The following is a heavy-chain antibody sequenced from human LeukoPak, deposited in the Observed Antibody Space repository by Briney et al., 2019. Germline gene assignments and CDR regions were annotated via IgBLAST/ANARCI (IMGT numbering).Heavy chain of an antibody. Sequence: SVKVSCKASGGTFSSYAISWVRQAPGQGLEWMGGIIPIFGTANYAQKFQGRVTITTDESTSTAYMELSSLRSDDTAVYYCARDEVDDYGDYLFDYWGQGTLVTVSS. D-gene: IGHD4-17*01. J-gene: IGHJ4*02. CDR3: ARDEVDDYGDYLFDY. CDR1: GGTFSSYA. V-gene: IGHV1-69*05. CDR2: IIPIFGTA.